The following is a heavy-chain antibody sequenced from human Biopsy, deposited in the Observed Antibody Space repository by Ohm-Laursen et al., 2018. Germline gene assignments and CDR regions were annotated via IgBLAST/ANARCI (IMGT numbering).Heavy chain of an antibody. J-gene: IGHJ4*02. D-gene: IGHD3-16*01. CDR2: INHSGRT. CDR3: ARDSRGGHLNTTLITGKNLDS. CDR1: GESFNGYY. Sequence: GTLSLTCVVYGESFNGYYWSWIRQTPGKGLEWIGEINHSGRTNYNPSLKSRVTISVDTSKNQFSLKLNSVTAADTAVYFCARDSRGGHLNTTLITGKNLDSWGQGILITVSS. V-gene: IGHV4-34*01.